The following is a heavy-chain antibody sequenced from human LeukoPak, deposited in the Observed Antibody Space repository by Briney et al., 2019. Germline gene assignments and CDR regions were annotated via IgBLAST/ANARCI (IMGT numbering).Heavy chain of an antibody. CDR3: ARYVWGSYPTFEDY. V-gene: IGHV4-59*01. CDR1: GGSISSYY. D-gene: IGHD3-16*02. Sequence: SETLSLTCTVSGGSISSYYWSWIRQPPGKGLEWNGYIYYSGSTNYNPSLKSRVTISVDTSKNQFSLKLSSVTAADTAVYYCARYVWGSYPTFEDYWGQGTLVTVSS. J-gene: IGHJ4*02. CDR2: IYYSGST.